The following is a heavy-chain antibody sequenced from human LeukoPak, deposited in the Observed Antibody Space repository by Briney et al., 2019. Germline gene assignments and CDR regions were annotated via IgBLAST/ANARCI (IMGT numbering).Heavy chain of an antibody. CDR1: GGSIGSSNW. CDR3: ARGSEEIFNDGFGY. D-gene: IGHD3-10*01. J-gene: IGHJ4*02. V-gene: IGHV4-4*02. Sequence: SETLSLTCAVSGGSIGSSNWWSWVRQPPGKGLEWIGEIYHSGSTNYNPSLKSRVTISVDKSKNQFSLKLSSVTAADTAVYYCARGSEEIFNDGFGYWGQGTLVTVPS. CDR2: IYHSGST.